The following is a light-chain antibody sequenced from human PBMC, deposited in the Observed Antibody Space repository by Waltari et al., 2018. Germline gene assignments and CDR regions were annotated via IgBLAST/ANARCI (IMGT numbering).Light chain of an antibody. CDR2: GAS. J-gene: IGKJ4*01. Sequence: EIVMTQSPATLSVSPGERATLSCRASQSVSSNLAWYQQKPGQAPRLLIYGASTRATGIPARFSGRGSGTEFTLTISSLQSEDFAVYYCQQYNNWLEVTFGGGTKVEIK. V-gene: IGKV3-15*01. CDR3: QQYNNWLEVT. CDR1: QSVSSN.